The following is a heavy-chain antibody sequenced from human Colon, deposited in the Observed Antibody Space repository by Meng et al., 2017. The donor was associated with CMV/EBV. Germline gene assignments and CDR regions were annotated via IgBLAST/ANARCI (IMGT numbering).Heavy chain of an antibody. V-gene: IGHV3-23*01. D-gene: IGHD4-11*01. J-gene: IGHJ4*02. CDR2: VTGTTT. CDR1: GFTFSSYA. CDR3: AKRPSGSNPYYFDF. Sequence: GESLKISCAASGFTFSSYAMSWVRQAPGKGLEWVSTVTGTTTYYVDSVKGRFTISRDNSKNTLYLQMNSLRAEDTAVYYCAKRPSGSNPYYFDFWGQGSLVTVSS.